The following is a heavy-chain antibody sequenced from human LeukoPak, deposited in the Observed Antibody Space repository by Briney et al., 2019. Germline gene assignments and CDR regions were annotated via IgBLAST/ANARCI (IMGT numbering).Heavy chain of an antibody. Sequence: PGGSLRLSCEASGFTFSDYYMSWIRQAPGKGLEWISYISSSGTSTKHADSVKERFAISRDNAKNSLYLQMNSLRADDTAVYYCARVRSSGGVLDYWGQGTLVTVSS. CDR1: GFTFSDYY. CDR3: ARVRSSGGVLDY. V-gene: IGHV3-11*05. J-gene: IGHJ4*02. CDR2: ISSSGTST. D-gene: IGHD3-16*01.